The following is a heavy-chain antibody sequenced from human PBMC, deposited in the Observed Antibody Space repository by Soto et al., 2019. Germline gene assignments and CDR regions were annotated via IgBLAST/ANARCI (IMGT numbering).Heavy chain of an antibody. CDR3: ARSREFDY. CDR1: GGSLSGATYS. Sequence: QVQLRESGSGLVKPLETLSLTCGVSGGSLSGATYSWNWIRHPPGKGLEWIGYIFPSGTTYYNPSLKSRVTTAIDVSKNQFPLSLRSLTAADTAVYYCARSREFDYLSQGTLGSVSS. V-gene: IGHV4-30-2*01. CDR2: IFPSGTT. J-gene: IGHJ4*02.